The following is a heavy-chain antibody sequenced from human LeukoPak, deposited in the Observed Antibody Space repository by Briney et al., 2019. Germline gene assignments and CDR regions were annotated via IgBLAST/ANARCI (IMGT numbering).Heavy chain of an antibody. D-gene: IGHD5-18*01. J-gene: IGHJ4*02. CDR3: ARATEDIHFDF. CDR1: GGSIGNYS. V-gene: IGHV4-59*01. Sequence: SETLSLTCTASGGSIGNYSWAWIRQPPGKGLQWIVHFHCTGSTAYNPSPQSRVTTSVNATKNRISLNLSSVTAADTADYYCARATEDIHFDFWGRGTLVTVSS. CDR2: FHCTGST.